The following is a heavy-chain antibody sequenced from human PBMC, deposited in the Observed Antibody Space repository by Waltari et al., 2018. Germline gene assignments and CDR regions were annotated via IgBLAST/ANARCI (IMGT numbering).Heavy chain of an antibody. Sequence: IRQHPGKGLEWIGYIYYSGSTYYNPSLKSRVTISVDTSKNQFSLKLSSVTAADTAVYYCARSPGGIVVVITTSPGYFDYWGQGTLVTVSS. CDR2: IYYSGST. V-gene: IGHV4-31*02. J-gene: IGHJ4*02. CDR3: ARSPGGIVVVITTSPGYFDY. D-gene: IGHD3-22*01.